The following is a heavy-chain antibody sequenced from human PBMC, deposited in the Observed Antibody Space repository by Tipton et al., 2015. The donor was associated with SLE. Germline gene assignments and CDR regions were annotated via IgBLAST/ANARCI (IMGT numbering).Heavy chain of an antibody. J-gene: IGHJ4*02. CDR1: GFTFSSYA. V-gene: IGHV3-30*04. Sequence: SLRLSCAASGFTFSSYAMHWVRQAPGKGLEWVAVISYDGSNKYYADSVKGRFTITRDNSKNTLYLQMNSLRAEDTAVYYCAKDGAGNIVASNYFDYWGQGTLVTVSS. CDR2: ISYDGSNK. CDR3: AKDGAGNIVASNYFDY. D-gene: IGHD5-12*01.